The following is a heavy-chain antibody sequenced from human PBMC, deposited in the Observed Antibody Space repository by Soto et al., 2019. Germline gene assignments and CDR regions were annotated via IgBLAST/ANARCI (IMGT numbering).Heavy chain of an antibody. Sequence: ASVKVSCKASGYTFTSYAMHWVRQAPGQRLEWMGWINAGNGNTKYSQKFQGRVTITRDTSASTAYMELSSLRPGDTAVYYCAGVVPAPLFQHWGQGTLVTVSS. J-gene: IGHJ1*01. CDR3: AGVVPAPLFQH. CDR1: GYTFTSYA. V-gene: IGHV1-3*01. CDR2: INAGNGNT. D-gene: IGHD2-2*01.